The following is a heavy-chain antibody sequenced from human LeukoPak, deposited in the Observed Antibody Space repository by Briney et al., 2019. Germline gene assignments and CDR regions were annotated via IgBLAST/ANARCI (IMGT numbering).Heavy chain of an antibody. J-gene: IGHJ4*02. V-gene: IGHV3-23*01. CDR3: ATSNIVVVPAAIEDY. Sequence: GGSLRLSCAASGFTFSIYAMSSVRQAPGKGLEWVSAISGSGGSTYYADSVKGRFTISRDNSKNTLYLQMNSLRAEDTAVYYCATSNIVVVPAAIEDYWGQGTLVTVSS. CDR1: GFTFSIYA. D-gene: IGHD2-2*01. CDR2: ISGSGGST.